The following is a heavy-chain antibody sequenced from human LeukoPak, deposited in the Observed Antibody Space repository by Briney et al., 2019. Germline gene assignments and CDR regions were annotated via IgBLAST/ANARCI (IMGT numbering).Heavy chain of an antibody. J-gene: IGHJ4*02. D-gene: IGHD5-18*01. CDR3: ATGIQLWPTFDY. V-gene: IGHV1-24*01. CDR2: FDPEDGET. CDR1: GYTLTELS. Sequence: GASVKVSCKVSGYTLTELSMHWVRQAPGKGLEWMGGFDPEDGETIYAQKFQGRVTMTEDTSTDTAYMELSSLRSEDTAVYYCATGIQLWPTFDYWGQGTLVIVSS.